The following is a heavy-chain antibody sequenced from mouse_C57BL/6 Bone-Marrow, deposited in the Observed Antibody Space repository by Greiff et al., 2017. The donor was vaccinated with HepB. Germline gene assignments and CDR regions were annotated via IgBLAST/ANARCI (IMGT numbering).Heavy chain of an antibody. CDR2: IRSKSNNYAT. D-gene: IGHD2-2*01. Sequence: EVQRVESGGGLVQPKGSLKLSCAASGFSFNTYAMNWVRQAPGKGLEWVARIRSKSNNYATYYADSVKDRFTISRDDSESMLYLQMNNLKTEDTAMYYCVRQIYYGYGGFAYWGQGTLVTVSA. V-gene: IGHV10-1*01. CDR3: VRQIYYGYGGFAY. J-gene: IGHJ3*01. CDR1: GFSFNTYA.